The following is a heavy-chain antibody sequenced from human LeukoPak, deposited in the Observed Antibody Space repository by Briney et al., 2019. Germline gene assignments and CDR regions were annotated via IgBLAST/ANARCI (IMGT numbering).Heavy chain of an antibody. J-gene: IGHJ5*02. D-gene: IGHD3-16*01. Sequence: SETLSLTCTVSGGSISSHYWSWIRQPPGKGLEWIWYIYYSGSTNYNPSLKSRVTISVDTSKNQFSLKLSCVTAADTAVYYCARYEGEAAGGFDPWGQGTLVTVSS. CDR2: IYYSGST. V-gene: IGHV4-59*11. CDR1: GGSISSHY. CDR3: ARYEGEAAGGFDP.